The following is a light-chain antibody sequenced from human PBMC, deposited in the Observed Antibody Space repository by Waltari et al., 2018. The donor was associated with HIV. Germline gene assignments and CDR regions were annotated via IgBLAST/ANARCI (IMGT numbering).Light chain of an antibody. V-gene: IGLV1-36*01. J-gene: IGLJ1*01. CDR1: SSTIGSNV. CDR3: AAWDDSLNAYV. CDR2: YDD. Sequence: QSVLTQPPSVSEAPRQRVTISCSGSSSTIGSNVVNWYQQVPGKAPKLLIYYDDLVSSGVSDRFSGSKSGTSASLAIRGLLSEDEAEYYCAAWDDSLNAYVFGSGTKVTVL.